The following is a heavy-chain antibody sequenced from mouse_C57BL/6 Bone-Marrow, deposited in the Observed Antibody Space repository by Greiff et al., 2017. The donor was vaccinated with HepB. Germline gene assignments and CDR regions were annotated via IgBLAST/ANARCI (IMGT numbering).Heavy chain of an antibody. CDR2: ISNLAYSI. CDR3: ARQLRLRYAMDY. J-gene: IGHJ4*01. Sequence: EVKVVESGGGLVQPGGSLKLSCAASGFTFSDYGMALVRQAPRKGPEWVAFISNLAYSIYYADTVTGRFTISRENAKNTLYLEMSSLRSEDTAMYYCARQLRLRYAMDYWGQGTSVTVSS. D-gene: IGHD3-2*02. CDR1: GFTFSDYG. V-gene: IGHV5-15*01.